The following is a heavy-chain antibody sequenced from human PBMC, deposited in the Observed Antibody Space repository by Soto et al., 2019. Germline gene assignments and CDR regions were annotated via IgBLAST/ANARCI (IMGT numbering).Heavy chain of an antibody. V-gene: IGHV3-30*18. Sequence: GGSLRLSCAASGFTFSSYGMHWVRQAPGKGLEWVAVISYDGSNKYYADSVKGRFTISRDNSKNTLYLQMNSLRAEDTAVYYCAKDSTVTNYFDYWGQGTLVTVSS. CDR2: ISYDGSNK. CDR1: GFTFSSYG. J-gene: IGHJ4*02. CDR3: AKDSTVTNYFDY. D-gene: IGHD4-4*01.